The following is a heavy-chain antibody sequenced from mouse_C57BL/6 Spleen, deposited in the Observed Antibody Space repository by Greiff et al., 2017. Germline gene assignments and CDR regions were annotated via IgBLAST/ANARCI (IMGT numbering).Heavy chain of an antibody. V-gene: IGHV1-61*01. CDR2: IYPSDSET. Sequence: QVQLKQPGAELVRPGSSVKLSCKASGYTFTSYWMDWVKQRPGQGLEWIGNIYPSDSETHYNQKFKDKATLTVDKSSSTAYMQLSSLTSEDSAVYYCARRGSSAMDYWGQGTSVTVSS. J-gene: IGHJ4*01. CDR1: GYTFTSYW. D-gene: IGHD1-1*01. CDR3: ARRGSSAMDY.